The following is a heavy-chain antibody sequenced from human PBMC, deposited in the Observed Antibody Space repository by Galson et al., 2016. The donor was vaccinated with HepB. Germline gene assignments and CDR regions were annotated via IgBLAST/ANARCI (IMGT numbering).Heavy chain of an antibody. CDR1: GFTFSSNG. CDR2: IWYDGSNK. Sequence: SLRLSCAASGFTFSSNGMHWVRQAPGKGLEWVAVIWYDGSNKYYADSVKGRFTISRDNSKNTLYLQMNSLRAEDTAVYYCANYKGDGWLDPWGQGTLVTVSS. D-gene: IGHD5-24*01. CDR3: ANYKGDGWLDP. V-gene: IGHV3-33*06. J-gene: IGHJ5*02.